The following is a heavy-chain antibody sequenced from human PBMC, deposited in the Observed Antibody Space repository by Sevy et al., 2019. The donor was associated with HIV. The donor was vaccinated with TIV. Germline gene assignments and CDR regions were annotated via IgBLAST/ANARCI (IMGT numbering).Heavy chain of an antibody. D-gene: IGHD1-26*01. J-gene: IGHJ2*01. CDR2: ISWNSGSI. V-gene: IGHV3-9*01. CDR1: GFTFDDYA. CDR3: AKDKMGRGLWEDGYFDI. Sequence: GGSLRLSCAASGFTFDDYAMHWVRQAPGKGLEWVSGISWNSGSIGYADSVKGRFTISRDNAKNSLYLHMNSLRAEDTDLDYCAKDKMGRGLWEDGYFDIWGRGTLVTVSS.